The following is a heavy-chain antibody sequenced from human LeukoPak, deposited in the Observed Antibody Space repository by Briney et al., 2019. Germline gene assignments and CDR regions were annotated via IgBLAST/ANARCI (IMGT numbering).Heavy chain of an antibody. J-gene: IGHJ4*02. V-gene: IGHV4-34*01. CDR2: IYHSGST. CDR3: ARYSGSYFFDY. Sequence: PSETLSLTCAVYGGSFSGYYWSWIRQPPGKGLEWIGSIYHSGSTYYNPSLKSRVTISVDTSKNQFSLKLSSVTAADTAVYYCARYSGSYFFDYWGQGTVVSVSS. CDR1: GGSFSGYY. D-gene: IGHD1-26*01.